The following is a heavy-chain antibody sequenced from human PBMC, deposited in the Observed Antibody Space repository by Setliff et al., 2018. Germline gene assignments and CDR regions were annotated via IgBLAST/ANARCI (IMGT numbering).Heavy chain of an antibody. D-gene: IGHD3-22*01. CDR2: IYYSGST. J-gene: IGHJ3*02. V-gene: IGHV4-59*12. Sequence: PSETLSLTCTVSGGSISSYYWSWIRQPPGKRLEWIGYIYYSGSTNYNPSLESRVTISVDTSKNQFSLKLSSVTAADTAVYYCARGKIRITMIVVPTGGAFDIWGQGTMVTVSS. CDR3: ARGKIRITMIVVPTGGAFDI. CDR1: GGSISSYY.